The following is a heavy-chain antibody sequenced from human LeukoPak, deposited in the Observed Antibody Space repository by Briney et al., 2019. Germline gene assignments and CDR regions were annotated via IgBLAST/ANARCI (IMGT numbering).Heavy chain of an antibody. J-gene: IGHJ4*02. D-gene: IGHD6-13*01. CDR2: ISSSGGTT. Sequence: GGSLRLSCTASGFTFSRNAMNWVRQAPGKGLERVSLISSSGGTTYYADSVKGRFTISRDNSRSTLYLQMNSLRAEDTAVYYCASWAGVGTSSWYFGPFDYWGQGTLVTVSS. CDR3: ASWAGVGTSSWYFGPFDY. CDR1: GFTFSRNA. V-gene: IGHV3-23*01.